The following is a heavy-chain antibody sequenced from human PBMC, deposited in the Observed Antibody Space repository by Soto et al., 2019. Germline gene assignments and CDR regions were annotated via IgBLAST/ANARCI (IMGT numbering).Heavy chain of an antibody. J-gene: IGHJ6*02. V-gene: IGHV3-21*06. D-gene: IGHD6-6*01. Sequence: GGSLRLSCAASGFTFSDFAMNWVRQAPGKGLEWVSSISSSSGHMYYADSLKGRLSISRDNAKNSLHLQMNSLRAEDMAVYYCARVRASRRDYYYGMDVWGQGTTVTVSS. CDR3: ARVRASRRDYYYGMDV. CDR2: ISSSSGHM. CDR1: GFTFSDFA.